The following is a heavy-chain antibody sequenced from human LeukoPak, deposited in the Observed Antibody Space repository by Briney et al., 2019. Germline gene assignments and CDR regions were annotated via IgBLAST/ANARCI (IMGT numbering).Heavy chain of an antibody. CDR3: ARGLYYYDSSGYYPSIPYYYYYYMDV. J-gene: IGHJ6*03. Sequence: PSETLSLTCAVYGGSFSGYYWSWISQPPGKGLEWIGEINHSGSTNYNPYLKSRVTISVDTSKNQFSLKLSSVTAADTAVYYCARGLYYYDSSGYYPSIPYYYYYYMDVWGKGTTVTVSS. CDR1: GGSFSGYY. V-gene: IGHV4-34*01. D-gene: IGHD3-22*01. CDR2: INHSGST.